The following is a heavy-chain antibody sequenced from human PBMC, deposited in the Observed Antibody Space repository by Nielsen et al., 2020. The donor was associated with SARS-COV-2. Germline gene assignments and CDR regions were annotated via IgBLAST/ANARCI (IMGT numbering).Heavy chain of an antibody. Sequence: GESLKISCAASGFTFSSYDMHWVRQATGKGLEWVSAIGTAGDTYYPGSVKGRFTISRENAKNSLYLQMNSLRAGDTAVYYCARDGGCSGGSCYPNWFDPWGQGTLVTVSS. D-gene: IGHD2-15*01. CDR2: IGTAGDT. CDR1: GFTFSSYD. CDR3: ARDGGCSGGSCYPNWFDP. J-gene: IGHJ5*02. V-gene: IGHV3-13*01.